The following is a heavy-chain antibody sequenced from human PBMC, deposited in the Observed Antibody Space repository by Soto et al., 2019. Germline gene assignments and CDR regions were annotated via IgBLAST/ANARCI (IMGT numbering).Heavy chain of an antibody. D-gene: IGHD3-16*01. CDR2: IYYSGST. J-gene: IGHJ3*02. V-gene: IGHV4-59*01. CDR3: ARVRRIGVYAFDI. CDR1: GGSISSYY. Sequence: PSETLSLTCTVSGGSISSYYWSWIRQPPGKGLEWIGYIYYSGSTNYNPSLKSRVTISVDTSKNQFSLKLSSVTAADTAVYYCARVRRIGVYAFDIWGQGTMVTVSS.